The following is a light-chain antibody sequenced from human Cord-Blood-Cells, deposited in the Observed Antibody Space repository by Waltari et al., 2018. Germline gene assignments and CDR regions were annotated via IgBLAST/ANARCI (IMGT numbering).Light chain of an antibody. CDR2: EVS. Sequence: QSALTQPASVSGSPGQSITIPCTGTSSDVGGYNYVSWYQPHPGKAPKRMIYEVSNRPSGVSNRFSGSKSGNTASLTISGLQAEDEADYYCSSYTSSSTLVFGGGTKLTVL. CDR1: SSDVGGYNY. V-gene: IGLV2-14*01. J-gene: IGLJ2*01. CDR3: SSYTSSSTLV.